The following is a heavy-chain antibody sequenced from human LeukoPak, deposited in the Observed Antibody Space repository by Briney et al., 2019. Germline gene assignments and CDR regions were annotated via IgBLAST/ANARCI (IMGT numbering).Heavy chain of an antibody. CDR3: ARGEMITFGGVIVISTFDI. Sequence: ASVKVSCKTSGYTFTGYYIQWVRQAPGQGLEWMGYINPTSGGTNYAQEFQGRVTMTRDTSNSTAYMELSRLTSDDTAVYYCARGEMITFGGVIVISTFDIWGQGTMVTVS. V-gene: IGHV1-2*02. CDR1: GYTFTGYY. D-gene: IGHD3-16*02. J-gene: IGHJ3*02. CDR2: INPTSGGT.